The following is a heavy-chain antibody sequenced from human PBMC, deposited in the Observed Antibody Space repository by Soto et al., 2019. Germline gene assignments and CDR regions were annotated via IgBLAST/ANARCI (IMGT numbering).Heavy chain of an antibody. CDR2: IYYSGST. J-gene: IGHJ4*02. CDR1: GGSISSGDYY. D-gene: IGHD3-22*01. V-gene: IGHV4-30-4*01. CDR3: ARERSREDYYDSSGYYSDDY. Sequence: PSETLSLTCTVSGGSISSGDYYWSWIRQPPGKGLEWIGYIYYSGSTYYNPSLKSRVTISVDTSKNQFSLKLSSVTAADTAVYYCARERSREDYYDSSGYYSDDYWGQGTLVTVSS.